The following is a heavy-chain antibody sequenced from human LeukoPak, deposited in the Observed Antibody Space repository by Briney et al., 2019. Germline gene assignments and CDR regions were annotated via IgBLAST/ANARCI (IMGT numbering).Heavy chain of an antibody. Sequence: GGSLRLSCAASGFTFSSYWMSWVRQAPGKGLEWVANIKQDGSEKYYVDSVKGRFTISRDNAKNSLYLQMNSLRAEGTAVYYCARDGYSSSWYGFDYYYYYMDVWGKGTTVTVSS. CDR2: IKQDGSEK. J-gene: IGHJ6*03. CDR3: ARDGYSSSWYGFDYYYYYMDV. CDR1: GFTFSSYW. D-gene: IGHD6-13*01. V-gene: IGHV3-7*01.